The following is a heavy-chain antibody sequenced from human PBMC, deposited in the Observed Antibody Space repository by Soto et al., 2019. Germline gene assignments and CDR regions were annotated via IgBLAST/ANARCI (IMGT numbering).Heavy chain of an antibody. CDR1: GGSISSGGYY. CDR2: IYYTGNT. Sequence: QVQLQESGPGLVKPSQTLSLTCTVSGGSISSGGYYWSWIRQHPEKGLEWIGYIYYTGNTYYNASLKSRVTISEDTSNNQFSLKLSSVTAADTAVYYCARVGISSSDAFDIWGQGTTVTVSS. CDR3: ARVGISSSDAFDI. D-gene: IGHD6-6*01. V-gene: IGHV4-31*03. J-gene: IGHJ3*02.